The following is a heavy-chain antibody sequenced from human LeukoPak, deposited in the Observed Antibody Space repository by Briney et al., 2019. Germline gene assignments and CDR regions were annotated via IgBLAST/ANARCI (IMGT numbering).Heavy chain of an antibody. V-gene: IGHV3-23*01. J-gene: IGHJ4*02. CDR3: ARDRRRTYGSGSSFDY. Sequence: PGGSLRLSCAASGFTFTSFAMSWVRQAPGKGLEWVSTISRSGVATYYANSVKGRFTISRDNAKNSLYLQMNSPRDEDTAVYYCARDRRRTYGSGSSFDYWGQGALVTVSS. CDR1: GFTFTSFA. CDR2: ISRSGVAT. D-gene: IGHD3-10*01.